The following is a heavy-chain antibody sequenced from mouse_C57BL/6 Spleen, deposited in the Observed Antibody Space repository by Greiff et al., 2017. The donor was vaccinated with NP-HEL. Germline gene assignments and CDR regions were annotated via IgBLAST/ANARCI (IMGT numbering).Heavy chain of an antibody. CDR2: IDPSDSYT. D-gene: IGHD2-1*01. Sequence: QVQLKQPGAELVMPGASVKLSCKASGYTFTSYWMHWVQQRPGQGLEWIGEIDPSDSYTNYNQKFKGKYTLTVDKSSSTAYMQRSSLTSEDSAVYYCARGYGTYVNYWGQGTTLTVSS. V-gene: IGHV1-69*01. CDR1: GYTFTSYW. J-gene: IGHJ2*01. CDR3: ARGYGTYVNY.